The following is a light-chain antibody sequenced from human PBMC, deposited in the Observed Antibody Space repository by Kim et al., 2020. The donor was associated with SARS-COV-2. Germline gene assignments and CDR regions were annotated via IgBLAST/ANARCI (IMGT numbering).Light chain of an antibody. Sequence: SPGERAPRSCRASQSVSSSYLSWYQQKPGQAPRLLIYGASTRATGIPARFSGSGSGTDFTLTISSLQPEDFAVYYCQQDYNLPWTFGQGTKVDIK. CDR1: QSVSSSY. CDR3: QQDYNLPWT. V-gene: IGKV3D-7*01. CDR2: GAS. J-gene: IGKJ1*01.